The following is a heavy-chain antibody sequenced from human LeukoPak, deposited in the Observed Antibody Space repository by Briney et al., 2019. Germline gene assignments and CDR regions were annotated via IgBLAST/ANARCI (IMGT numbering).Heavy chain of an antibody. V-gene: IGHV4-39*07. CDR1: GGSISSSSYY. D-gene: IGHD6-13*01. Sequence: LETLSLTCTVSGGSISSSSYYWGWLRQPPGKGLEWIGSIYYSGSTYYNPSLKSRVTISVDTSKNQFSLKLSSVTAADTAVYHCARVRAAGGNYYYYMDVWGKGTTVTVSS. CDR2: IYYSGST. J-gene: IGHJ6*03. CDR3: ARVRAAGGNYYYYMDV.